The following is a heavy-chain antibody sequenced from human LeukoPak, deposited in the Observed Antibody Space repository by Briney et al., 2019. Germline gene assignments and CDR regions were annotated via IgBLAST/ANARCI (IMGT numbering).Heavy chain of an antibody. J-gene: IGHJ3*02. CDR2: SRNKVNSYTT. CDR3: ARAKPPRVGVTVHDDGFDI. CDR1: GFTFSDHY. D-gene: IGHD1-26*01. V-gene: IGHV3-72*01. Sequence: GGSLRLSCAASGFTFSDHYMDWVRQAPGKGLEWVGRSRNKVNSYTTEYAASVKGRFTVSRDDSKNSLYLQMNSLKTEDTAVYYCARAKPPRVGVTVHDDGFDIWGQGTMVTVPS.